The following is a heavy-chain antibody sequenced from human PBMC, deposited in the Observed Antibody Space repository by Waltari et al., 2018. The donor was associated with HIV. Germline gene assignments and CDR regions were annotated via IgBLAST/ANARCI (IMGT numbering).Heavy chain of an antibody. CDR3: VTLYNESPLYSNF. Sequence: QLIQSTSALKRPGASVTISCQVSGYPLSDLSMQWVRQGRGQRLEWRGGFDPKNGKPVYSQRFWGRVSLAEDTSEDTAFLELTRLTSDDTAVYFCVTLYNESPLYSNFWGQGTLVTV. J-gene: IGHJ1*01. CDR2: FDPKNGKP. V-gene: IGHV1-24*01. D-gene: IGHD2-15*01. CDR1: GYPLSDLS.